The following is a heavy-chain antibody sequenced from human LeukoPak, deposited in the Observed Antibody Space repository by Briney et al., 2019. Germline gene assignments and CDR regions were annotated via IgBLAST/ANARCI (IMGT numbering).Heavy chain of an antibody. V-gene: IGHV3-48*04. D-gene: IGHD5-18*01. Sequence: PGGSLRLSCAASGLTFSSYSMNWVRQAPGKGLEWVSYISSSSSTIYYADSVKGRFTISRDNAKNSLYLQMNSLRAEDTAVYYCAREDDSAMVPFDYWGQGTLVAVSS. J-gene: IGHJ4*02. CDR3: AREDDSAMVPFDY. CDR2: ISSSSSTI. CDR1: GLTFSSYS.